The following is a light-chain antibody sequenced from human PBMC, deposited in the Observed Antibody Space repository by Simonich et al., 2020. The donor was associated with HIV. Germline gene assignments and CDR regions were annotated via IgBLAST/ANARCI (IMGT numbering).Light chain of an antibody. Sequence: DIVMTQSPDSLAVSLGERATINCRSSQSVLYSSNNTNYLAWYQPKPGQPPKLLIYWASTRESGVPDRFSGSGSGTDFTLTISSLKAEDVAVYYCQQYYTTPYTFGQGTKLEIK. J-gene: IGKJ2*01. CDR2: WAS. CDR3: QQYYTTPYT. CDR1: QSVLYSSNNTNY. V-gene: IGKV4-1*01.